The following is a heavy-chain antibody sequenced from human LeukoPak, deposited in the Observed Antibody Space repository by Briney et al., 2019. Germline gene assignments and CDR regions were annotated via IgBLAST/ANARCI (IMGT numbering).Heavy chain of an antibody. V-gene: IGHV4-59*01. CDR1: GGSISGYY. Sequence: SETLSLTCTVSGGSISGYYWSWIRQPPGKGLEWIGYIYYSGSTNYNPSLKSRVTISVDTSKNQFSLKLSSVTAADTAMYYCARDRSEFDYWGQGTLVTVSS. CDR2: IYYSGST. J-gene: IGHJ4*02. CDR3: ARDRSEFDY.